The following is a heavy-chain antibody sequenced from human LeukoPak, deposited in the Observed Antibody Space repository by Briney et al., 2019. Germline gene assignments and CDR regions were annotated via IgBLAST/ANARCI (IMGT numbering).Heavy chain of an antibody. J-gene: IGHJ3*02. CDR2: INHSGST. CDR1: GGSFSGYY. D-gene: IGHD3-10*01. CDR3: SGYYYGWGGTDDAFDI. Sequence: PSETLSLTCAVYGGSFSGYYWSWIRQPPGKGLEWIGEINHSGSTNYNPSLKSRVTISVDTSKNQFSLKLSSVTAADTAVYYCSGYYYGWGGTDDAFDIWGQGTMVTVSS. V-gene: IGHV4-34*03.